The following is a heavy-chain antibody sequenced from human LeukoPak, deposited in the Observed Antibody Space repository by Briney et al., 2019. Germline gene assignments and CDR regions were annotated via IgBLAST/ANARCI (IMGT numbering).Heavy chain of an antibody. V-gene: IGHV4-59*01. CDR1: GGSISSYY. D-gene: IGHD1-1*01. CDR3: ARDRLQLQS. J-gene: IGHJ5*02. CDR2: IYCTGNT. Sequence: SETLSLTCTVSGGSISSYYWSWIRQPPGKGLEWIGYIYCTGNTNYNPSLKSRVTISVDTSKNQFSLKLSSVTAADTAVYYCARDRLQLQSWGQGTLVTVSS.